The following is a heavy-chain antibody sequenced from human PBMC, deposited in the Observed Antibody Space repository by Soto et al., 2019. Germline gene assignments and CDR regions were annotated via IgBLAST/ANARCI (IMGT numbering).Heavy chain of an antibody. CDR2: IFPVDSDT. CDR1: GYTFTSYW. CDR3: AIRGYSYGYSFSY. D-gene: IGHD5-18*01. J-gene: IGHJ4*02. Sequence: GESLKTSCKASGYTFTSYWIAWVRQMPGKGLEWMGIIFPVDSDTTYSPSFQGQVTISADKSITTAYVQWSSLKASDTAMYYCAIRGYSYGYSFSYWGQGTLVTVSS. V-gene: IGHV5-51*01.